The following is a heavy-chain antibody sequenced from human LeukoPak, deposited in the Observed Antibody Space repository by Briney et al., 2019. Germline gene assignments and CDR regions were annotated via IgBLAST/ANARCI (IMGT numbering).Heavy chain of an antibody. V-gene: IGHV4-4*02. D-gene: IGHD2-8*01. CDR3: ARGQWYNWFDP. Sequence: SETLSLTCAVSGDSISSNNWWSWVRQPPGKGLEWIGEFHHSGSTNYNSSLKSRVTISIDKTRNQFSLKLSSVTAADTAVYYCARGQWYNWFDPWGQGTLVTVSS. CDR2: FHHSGST. J-gene: IGHJ5*02. CDR1: GDSISSNNW.